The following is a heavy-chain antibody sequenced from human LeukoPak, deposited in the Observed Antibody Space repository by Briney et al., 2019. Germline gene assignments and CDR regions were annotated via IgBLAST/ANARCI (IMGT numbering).Heavy chain of an antibody. CDR3: ARDRGGAFDI. CDR2: IIPIFGTA. Sequence: SVKVSCKASGGTFSSYAISWVRQAPGQGLEWMGGIIPIFGTANYAQKFQGRVTITTDESTSTAYMELSRLRSDDTAVYYCARDRGGAFDIWGQGTMVTVSS. V-gene: IGHV1-69*05. CDR1: GGTFSSYA. D-gene: IGHD3-10*01. J-gene: IGHJ3*02.